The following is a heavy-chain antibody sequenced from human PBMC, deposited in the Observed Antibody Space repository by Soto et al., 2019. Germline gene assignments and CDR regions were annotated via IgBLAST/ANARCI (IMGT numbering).Heavy chain of an antibody. Sequence: KASETLSLTCTVSGGSISSGGYYWSWIRQHPGKGLEWIGYIYYSGSTYYNPSLKSRVTISVDTSKNQFSLKLSSVTAADTAVYYCARHKLPLNWFDPWGQGTLVTVSS. CDR1: GGSISSGGYY. CDR3: ARHKLPLNWFDP. D-gene: IGHD1-7*01. V-gene: IGHV4-31*03. CDR2: IYYSGST. J-gene: IGHJ5*02.